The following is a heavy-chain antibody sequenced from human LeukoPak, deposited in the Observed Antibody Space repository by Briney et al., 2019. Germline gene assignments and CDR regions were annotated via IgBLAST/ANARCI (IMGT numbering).Heavy chain of an antibody. CDR3: ASLGGTYDY. CDR1: GGSISSYF. Sequence: SETLSLTCTVSGGSISSYFWSWIRQPPGKGLEWIGYIYNSGSTKYNPSLQSRVSISVHTSESQVSLKLSSVTAADTAVYYCASLGGTYDYWGQGTLVTVSS. V-gene: IGHV4-59*08. J-gene: IGHJ4*02. CDR2: IYNSGST. D-gene: IGHD1-26*01.